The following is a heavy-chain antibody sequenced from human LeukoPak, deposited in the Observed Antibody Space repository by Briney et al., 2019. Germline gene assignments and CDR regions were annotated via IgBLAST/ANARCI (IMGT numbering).Heavy chain of an antibody. V-gene: IGHV4-59*01. CDR3: ARTTMVRGTYYMDV. Sequence: PSETLSLTCTVSGGSISSYYWSWIRQPPGKGLEWIGCIYYSGYTNYKSSLKNRVTISVDTSKNQFSLKLSSVTAADTAVYYCARTTMVRGTYYMDVWGKGTTVTVSS. CDR2: IYYSGYT. J-gene: IGHJ6*03. D-gene: IGHD3-10*01. CDR1: GGSISSYY.